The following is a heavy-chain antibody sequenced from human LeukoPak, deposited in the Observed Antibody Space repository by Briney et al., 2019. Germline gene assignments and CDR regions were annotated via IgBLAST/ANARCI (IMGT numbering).Heavy chain of an antibody. D-gene: IGHD3-16*02. V-gene: IGHV4-59*01. J-gene: IGHJ4*02. CDR3: ARGPAYDYVWGSYRYAASFDY. CDR1: GGSISSYY. CDR2: IYYSGST. Sequence: PSETLSLTCTVSGGSISSYYWSWIRQPPGKGLEWIGYIYYSGSTNYNPSLKSRVTISVDTSKNQFSLKLSSVTAADTAVYYCARGPAYDYVWGSYRYAASFDYWGQGTLVTVSS.